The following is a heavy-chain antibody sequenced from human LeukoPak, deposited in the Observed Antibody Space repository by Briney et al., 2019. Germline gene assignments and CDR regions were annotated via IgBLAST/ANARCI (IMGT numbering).Heavy chain of an antibody. Sequence: ASVKVSCKASGYTFTSYGISWVRQAPGQGLEWMGWISAYNGNTNYAQKLQGRVTMTTDTSTSTAYMELRSLRSDDTAVYYCAREGFIAAAGSGAFDIWGRGTMATVSS. V-gene: IGHV1-18*01. J-gene: IGHJ3*02. CDR1: GYTFTSYG. D-gene: IGHD6-13*01. CDR2: ISAYNGNT. CDR3: AREGFIAAAGSGAFDI.